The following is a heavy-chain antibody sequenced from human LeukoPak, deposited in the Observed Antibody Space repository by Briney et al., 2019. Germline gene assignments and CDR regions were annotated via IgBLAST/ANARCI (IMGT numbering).Heavy chain of an antibody. V-gene: IGHV4-34*01. CDR1: GGSFSGYY. J-gene: IGHJ4*02. CDR3: ARQVSRRVGFDY. D-gene: IGHD1-26*01. Sequence: SETLSLTCAVYGGSFSGYYWSWIRQPPGKGLEWIGEINHSGSTNYNPSLKSRVTISVDTSKNQFSLKLSSVTAADTAVYYYARQVSRRVGFDYWGQGTLVTVSS. CDR2: INHSGST.